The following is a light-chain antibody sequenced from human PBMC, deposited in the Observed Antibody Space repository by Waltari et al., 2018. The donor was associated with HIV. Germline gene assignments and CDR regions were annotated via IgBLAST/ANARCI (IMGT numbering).Light chain of an antibody. V-gene: IGLV1-40*01. CDR1: SSNIGANSD. CDR2: SAS. CDR3: QSYDTIRGGVFF. Sequence: QSVLTQPPSVSGDPGQSVTISCSGRSSNIGANSDVQWYRRLPGTAPKLPLFSASSRPSGVPARFSGSKSGNSASLAITGLLPEDEADYYCQSYDTIRGGVFFFGSGTKVTVL. J-gene: IGLJ1*01.